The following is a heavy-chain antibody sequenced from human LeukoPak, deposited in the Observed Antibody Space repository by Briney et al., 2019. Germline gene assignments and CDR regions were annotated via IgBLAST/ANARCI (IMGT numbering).Heavy chain of an antibody. D-gene: IGHD6-13*01. CDR2: ISGSGGST. Sequence: GGSLRLSCAASGFTFSSYAMSWVRQAPGKGLEWVSAISGSGGSTYYADSVKGRFTISRDNSKNTLHLQMNSLRAEDTAVYYCEKGVAAAGTATDYYYMDVWGKGTTVTVSS. CDR1: GFTFSSYA. CDR3: EKGVAAAGTATDYYYMDV. J-gene: IGHJ6*03. V-gene: IGHV3-23*01.